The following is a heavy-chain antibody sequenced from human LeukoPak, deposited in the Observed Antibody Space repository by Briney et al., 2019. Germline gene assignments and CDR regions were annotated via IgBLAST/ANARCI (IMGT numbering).Heavy chain of an antibody. CDR3: TRGSVSYY. CDR2: IRGKGYDGTT. D-gene: IGHD2-15*01. CDR1: GFTFGDYA. Sequence: GGSLRLSCTTSGFTFGDYAMNWFRQAPGKGLEWVGFIRGKGYDGTTEYAASVKGRFTISRDDSKSIAYPQMNSLKTEDTAVYYCTRGSVSYYWGQGTLVTVSS. V-gene: IGHV3-49*03. J-gene: IGHJ4*02.